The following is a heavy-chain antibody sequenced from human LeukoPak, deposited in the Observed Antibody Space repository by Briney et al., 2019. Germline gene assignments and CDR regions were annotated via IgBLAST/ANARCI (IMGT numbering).Heavy chain of an antibody. V-gene: IGHV4-59*01. CDR1: GGSFSGYY. J-gene: IGHJ4*02. D-gene: IGHD6-13*01. CDR3: ARGDRDGYSSSWKHIDY. Sequence: SETLSLTCAVYGGSFSGYYWSWVRQPPGKGLEWIGYLYDGGSTHYNPSLKSRVTISVDTSKNQFSLKLSSVTAADTAVYYCARGDRDGYSSSWKHIDYWGQGALVTVSS. CDR2: LYDGGST.